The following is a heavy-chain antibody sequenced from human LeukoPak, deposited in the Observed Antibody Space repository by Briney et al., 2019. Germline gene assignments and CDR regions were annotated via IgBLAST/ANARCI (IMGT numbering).Heavy chain of an antibody. V-gene: IGHV1-18*01. Sequence: ASVKVSCKASGYTFTSYGISWVRQAPGQGLEWMGWISAYNGNTNYAQKLQGRVTMTTDTSTSTAYMELRSLRSDDTAVYYCARVHHRRNYYYYYYMDVWGKGTTVTVSS. CDR2: ISAYNGNT. CDR3: ARVHHRRNYYYYYYMDV. J-gene: IGHJ6*03. CDR1: GYTFTSYG.